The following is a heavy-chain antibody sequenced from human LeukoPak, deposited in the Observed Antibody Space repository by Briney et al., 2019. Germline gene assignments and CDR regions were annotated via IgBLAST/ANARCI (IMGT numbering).Heavy chain of an antibody. Sequence: GGSLRLSCAASGFIVTSNYMNWVRQAPGKGLEWVSVIYSSGSTYYADSVKGRFTISRDNSKNTLYLQMNSLRAEDTAVYYCARDSGYDLFDYWGQGTLVTVSS. CDR1: GFIVTSNY. V-gene: IGHV3-66*03. D-gene: IGHD5-12*01. CDR2: IYSSGST. CDR3: ARDSGYDLFDY. J-gene: IGHJ4*02.